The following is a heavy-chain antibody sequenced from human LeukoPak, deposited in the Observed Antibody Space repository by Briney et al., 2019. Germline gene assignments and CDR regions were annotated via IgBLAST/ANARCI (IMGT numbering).Heavy chain of an antibody. CDR3: ARYYDSSGYYPGAGAFDI. Sequence: SETLSLTCTVSGGSICSYYWSWIRQPAGKGLEWIGRIYTSGSTNYNPSLKSRATMSVDTSKNQFSLKLSSVTAADTAVYYCARYYDSSGYYPGAGAFDIWGQGTMVTVSS. V-gene: IGHV4-4*07. CDR1: GGSICSYY. CDR2: IYTSGST. D-gene: IGHD3-22*01. J-gene: IGHJ3*02.